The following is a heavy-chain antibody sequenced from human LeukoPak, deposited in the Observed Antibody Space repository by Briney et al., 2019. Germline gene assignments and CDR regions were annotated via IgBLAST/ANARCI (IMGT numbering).Heavy chain of an antibody. CDR2: ISKDGSDK. Sequence: GRSLRLSCAASGFTFSDYAMHWVRQAPGKGLEWVAVISKDGSDKYYPGSVRGRFTISRDDSKNTIYLQMDSLRAEDTAIYYCARDYWWNYDYWGQGTLVTVSS. CDR1: GFTFSDYA. V-gene: IGHV3-30-3*01. D-gene: IGHD1-7*01. J-gene: IGHJ4*02. CDR3: ARDYWWNYDY.